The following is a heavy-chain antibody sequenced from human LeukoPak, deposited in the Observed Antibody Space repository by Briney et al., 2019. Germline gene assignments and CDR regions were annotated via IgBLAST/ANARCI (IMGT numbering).Heavy chain of an antibody. J-gene: IGHJ4*02. CDR3: ARLVNTSGY. V-gene: IGHV4-34*01. CDR2: INHSGST. CDR1: GFSVSSNY. Sequence: GSLRLSCAASGFSVSSNYMSWIRQPPGKGLEWIGEINHSGSTNYNPSLKSRVTISVDTSKNQFSLKLSSVTAADTAVYYCARLVNTSGYWGQGTLVTVSS. D-gene: IGHD4-17*01.